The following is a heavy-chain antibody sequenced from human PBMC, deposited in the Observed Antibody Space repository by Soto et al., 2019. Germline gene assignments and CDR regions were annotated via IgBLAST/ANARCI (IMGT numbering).Heavy chain of an antibody. CDR1: GGTFSSYT. Sequence: QVQLGQSGAEVKKPGSSVKVSCKASGGTFSSYTISWVRQAPGQGLEWMGRIIPIRGIANYAQKFQGRVTITSDKSTRTAYMELSSLRSEDTAVYYWARDLHDDIVTGYPPGPYYDYYMDGWGKGTTVTVSS. D-gene: IGHD3-9*01. V-gene: IGHV1-69*08. CDR2: IIPIRGIA. CDR3: ARDLHDDIVTGYPPGPYYDYYMDG. J-gene: IGHJ6*03.